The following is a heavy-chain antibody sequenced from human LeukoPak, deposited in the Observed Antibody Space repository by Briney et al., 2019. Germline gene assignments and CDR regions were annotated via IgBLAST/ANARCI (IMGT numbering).Heavy chain of an antibody. CDR3: ARRVGATGFDP. D-gene: IGHD1-26*01. CDR1: GGTFSSYA. CDR2: IIPIFGTA. Sequence: SVKVSCKASGGTFSSYAISWVRHAPGQGLEWMGGIIPIFGTANYAQKFQGRVTITTDESTSTAYMELSSLRSEDTAVHYCARRVGATGFDPWGQGTLVTVSS. V-gene: IGHV1-69*05. J-gene: IGHJ5*02.